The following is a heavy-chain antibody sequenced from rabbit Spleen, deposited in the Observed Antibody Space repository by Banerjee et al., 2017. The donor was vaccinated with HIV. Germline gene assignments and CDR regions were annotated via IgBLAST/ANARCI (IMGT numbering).Heavy chain of an antibody. CDR1: GVSFSLSSY. Sequence: QSLEESGGDLVKPGASLTLTCTASGVSFSLSSYMCWVRQAPGKGLEWIACINAVTGKAVYANWAKGRFTISKTSSTTVTLQMTSLTAADTATYFCAREYVNTFNLWGQGTLVTVS. V-gene: IGHV1S40*01. D-gene: IGHD1-1*01. CDR3: AREYVNTFNL. CDR2: INAVTGKA. J-gene: IGHJ4*01.